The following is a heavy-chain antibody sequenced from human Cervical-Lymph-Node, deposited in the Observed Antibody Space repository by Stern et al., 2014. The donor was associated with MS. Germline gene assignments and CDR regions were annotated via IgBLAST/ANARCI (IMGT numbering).Heavy chain of an antibody. D-gene: IGHD3-10*01. CDR3: AGDPSRFGDNGYLDF. V-gene: IGHV3-30-3*01. CDR2: ITQEGANK. CDR1: GFTFSSFA. J-gene: IGHJ4*02. Sequence: VQLVESGGGLVQPGKSLRLSCAASGFTFSSFAMHWVRQAPGQGLQWLAVITQEGANKYYAASVKGRFTITRDKSNNAVYLQISSLRLDDAAVYFCAGDPSRFGDNGYLDFWGQGTLVTVSS.